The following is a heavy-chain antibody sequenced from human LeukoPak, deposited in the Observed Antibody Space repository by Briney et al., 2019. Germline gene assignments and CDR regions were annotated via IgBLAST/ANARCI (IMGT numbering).Heavy chain of an antibody. J-gene: IGHJ4*02. Sequence: GPVKVSCKASGYTFTSYGISWVRQAPGQGLEWMGWISAYNGNTNYAQKLQGRVTMTTDTSTSTAYMELRSLRSDDTAVYYCTFQTTHNQNDYWGQGTLVTVSS. D-gene: IGHD1/OR15-1a*01. CDR1: GYTFTSYG. CDR2: ISAYNGNT. V-gene: IGHV1-18*01. CDR3: TFQTTHNQNDY.